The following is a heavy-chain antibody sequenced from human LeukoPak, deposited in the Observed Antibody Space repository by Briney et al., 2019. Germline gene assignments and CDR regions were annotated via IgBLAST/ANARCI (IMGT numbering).Heavy chain of an antibody. V-gene: IGHV1-18*01. CDR2: ISAYNGNT. CDR1: GYTFTSYG. D-gene: IGHD6-19*01. CDR3: ARGGYSSGWPSFDY. Sequence: ASVKVSCKASGYTFTSYGISWVRQAPGQGLEWMGWISAYNGNTNYAQKFQGRVTITRNTSISTAYMELSSLRSEDTAVYYCARGGYSSGWPSFDYWGQGTLVTVSS. J-gene: IGHJ4*02.